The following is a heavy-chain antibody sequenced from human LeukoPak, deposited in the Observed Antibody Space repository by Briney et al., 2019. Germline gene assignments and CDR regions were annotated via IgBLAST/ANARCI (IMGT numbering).Heavy chain of an antibody. V-gene: IGHV3-7*01. D-gene: IGHD3-10*01. CDR3: VTSWVRQERDF. CDR2: IEPDGSGK. Sequence: GGSLRLSCAASGFGFRDYWMSWVRQAPGKGLEWVADIEPDGSGKTYVDSVKGRFTISRDNAQQSLYLQMDTLTAEDTAVYYCVTSWVRQERDFWGQGTLVTVSS. J-gene: IGHJ4*02. CDR1: GFGFRDYW.